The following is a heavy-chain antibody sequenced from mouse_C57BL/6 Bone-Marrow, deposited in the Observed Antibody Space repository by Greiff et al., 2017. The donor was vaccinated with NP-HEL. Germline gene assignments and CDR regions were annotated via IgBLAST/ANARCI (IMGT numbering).Heavy chain of an antibody. D-gene: IGHD1-1*02. CDR3: ARYGYWYFDV. Sequence: VQLQQPGAELVRPGSSVKLSCTASGYTFTSYWMHWVKQRPIQGLEWIGNIDPSDSETHYNQKFKDKATLTVDKSSSTVYIQLSSLTSEDYAVYYCARYGYWYFDVWGTGTTVTVSS. J-gene: IGHJ1*03. CDR2: IDPSDSET. V-gene: IGHV1-52*01. CDR1: GYTFTSYW.